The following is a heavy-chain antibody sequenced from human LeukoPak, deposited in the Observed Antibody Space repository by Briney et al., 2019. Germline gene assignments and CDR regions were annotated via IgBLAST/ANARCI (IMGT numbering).Heavy chain of an antibody. J-gene: IGHJ4*02. V-gene: IGHV3-74*01. CDR2: INSDGSST. D-gene: IGHD2-21*01. Sequence: GGSLRLSCAASGFTFSSYWMHWVRQAPGKGLVWVSRINSDGSSTSYADSVKGRFTISRDNAKNTLYLQMNSLRTEDTAVYYCARDGGAWLLPRYYFDYWGQGTLVTVSS. CDR1: GFTFSSYW. CDR3: ARDGGAWLLPRYYFDY.